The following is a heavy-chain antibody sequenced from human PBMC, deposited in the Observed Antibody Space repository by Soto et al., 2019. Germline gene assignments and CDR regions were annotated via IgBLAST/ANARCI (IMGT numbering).Heavy chain of an antibody. V-gene: IGHV3-15*07. J-gene: IGHJ4*02. CDR2: IKSKTDGGTT. Sequence: GGSLRLSCAASGFTFSSYSMNWVRQAPGEGLEWVGRIKSKTDGGTTDYAAPVKGRFTISRDDSKNTLYLQMNSLKTEDTAVYYCTALEYNWNYRVFDDWGQGTLVTVSS. D-gene: IGHD1-7*01. CDR1: GFTFSSYS. CDR3: TALEYNWNYRVFDD.